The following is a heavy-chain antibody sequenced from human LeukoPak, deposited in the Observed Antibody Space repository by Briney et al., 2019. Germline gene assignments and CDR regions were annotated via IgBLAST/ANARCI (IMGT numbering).Heavy chain of an antibody. CDR2: INPSGGST. Sequence: GASVKVSCKASGYTFTSHYMHWVRQAPGQGLEWMGIINPSGGSTSYAQKFQGRVTMTRDTSTSTAYMELSSLRSEDTAVYYCARGFSTIFGVVIPPDVWGKGTTVTVSS. CDR1: GYTFTSHY. V-gene: IGHV1-46*01. CDR3: ARGFSTIFGVVIPPDV. D-gene: IGHD3-3*01. J-gene: IGHJ6*04.